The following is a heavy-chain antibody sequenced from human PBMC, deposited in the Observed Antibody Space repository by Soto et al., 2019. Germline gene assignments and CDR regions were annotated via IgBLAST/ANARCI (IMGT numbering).Heavy chain of an antibody. J-gene: IGHJ6*02. D-gene: IGHD3-10*01. V-gene: IGHV2-5*02. Sequence: QITLKESGPTLVKPTQTLTLTCIFSGFALSSSGVGVGWIRQPPGKALEWLALIYWDGDKRYSPSLKTRLTLTKDTSTNEVVLTMTNRAPVDTGTYYCAHKGGRGSGMDVWGQGTTVTVSS. CDR3: AHKGGRGSGMDV. CDR1: GFALSSSGVG. CDR2: IYWDGDK.